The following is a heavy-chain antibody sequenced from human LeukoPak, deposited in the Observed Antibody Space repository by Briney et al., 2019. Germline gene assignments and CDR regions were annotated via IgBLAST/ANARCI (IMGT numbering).Heavy chain of an antibody. V-gene: IGHV5-10-1*01. CDR2: IDPSDSYA. Sequence: GESLKISCKGSGYNFISWVRQMPGKGLEWMGRIDPSDSYATYNPPFQGHVTISGDKSINTAYLQWSSLKASDTAMYYCANLHYGSGSVSDFWGQGTLVTVSS. CDR1: GYNF. D-gene: IGHD3-10*01. CDR3: ANLHYGSGSVSDF. J-gene: IGHJ4*02.